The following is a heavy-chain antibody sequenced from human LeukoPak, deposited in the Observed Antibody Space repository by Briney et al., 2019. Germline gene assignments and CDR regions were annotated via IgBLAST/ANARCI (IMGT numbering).Heavy chain of an antibody. CDR3: ARLQWFGGYYFDY. D-gene: IGHD3-10*01. Sequence: GGSLRLSCAASGFTFSSYEMNWVRQAPGKGLEWGSYISISGSTIYYADSVKGRFTISRDNAKNSLYLQMNSLRAEDTAVYYCARLQWFGGYYFDYWGQGTLVTVSS. CDR2: ISISGSTI. J-gene: IGHJ4*02. V-gene: IGHV3-48*03. CDR1: GFTFSSYE.